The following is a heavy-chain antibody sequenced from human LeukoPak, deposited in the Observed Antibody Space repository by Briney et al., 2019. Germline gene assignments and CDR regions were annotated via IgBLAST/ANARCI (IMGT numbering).Heavy chain of an antibody. Sequence: SETLSLTCTVSGDSISSYYWSWIRQPPGKGLEWIGYIYYSGSTNYNPSLKSRVTISVDTSKNQFSLKLSSVTAADTAVYYCASGYCSGGSCYNYYYYGMDVWGQGTTVTVSS. D-gene: IGHD2-15*01. CDR2: IYYSGST. V-gene: IGHV4-59*01. CDR1: GDSISSYY. J-gene: IGHJ6*02. CDR3: ASGYCSGGSCYNYYYYGMDV.